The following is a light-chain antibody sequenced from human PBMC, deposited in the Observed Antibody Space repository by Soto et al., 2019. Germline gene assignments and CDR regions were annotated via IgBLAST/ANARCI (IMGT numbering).Light chain of an antibody. CDR1: SSDVGGYNY. J-gene: IGLJ1*01. CDR2: EVS. V-gene: IGLV2-14*01. Sequence: QSALTQPASVSGSPGQSITISCTGTSSDVGGYNYVSWYQQHPGKAPKLMIYEVSNRPSGVSNRFSGSKSGNTASLTFSGLQAEDEADYYCSSYTSSSTRFGTGTKVTVL. CDR3: SSYTSSSTR.